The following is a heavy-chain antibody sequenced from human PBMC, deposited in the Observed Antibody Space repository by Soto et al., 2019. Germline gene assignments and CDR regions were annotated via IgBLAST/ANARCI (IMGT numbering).Heavy chain of an antibody. J-gene: IGHJ4*02. D-gene: IGHD1-26*01. Sequence: QVQLVQSGAEVKKPGSSVKVSCKASGGTFSSYTISWVRQAPGQGLEWMGRIIPILGIANYAQKLQGRVTITADKSTSTAYMELSSLRSEDTAVYYCAREYSGSYYFDYWGQGTLVTVSS. V-gene: IGHV1-69*02. CDR3: AREYSGSYYFDY. CDR2: IIPILGIA. CDR1: GGTFSSYT.